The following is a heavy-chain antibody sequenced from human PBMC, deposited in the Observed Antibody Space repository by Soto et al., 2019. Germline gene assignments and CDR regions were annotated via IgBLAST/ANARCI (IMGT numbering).Heavy chain of an antibody. CDR1: GYTFTSYA. V-gene: IGHV1-3*01. CDR2: IKAGNGNT. J-gene: IGHJ5*02. Sequence: QVQLVQSGAEVKKPGASVKDSCKASGYTFTSYAMHRVRQAPVQRLEWMGWIKAGNGNTKYSQKFKVRVTITRDTSGGTAYRELSSLRSEGTAVYYCAREVAVAGTGGWFDPWGQGTLVTVSS. CDR3: AREVAVAGTGGWFDP. D-gene: IGHD6-13*01.